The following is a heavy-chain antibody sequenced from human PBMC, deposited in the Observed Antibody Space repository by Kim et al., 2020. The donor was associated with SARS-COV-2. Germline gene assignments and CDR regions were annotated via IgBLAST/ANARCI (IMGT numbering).Heavy chain of an antibody. J-gene: IGHJ4*02. D-gene: IGHD2-15*01. CDR2: INSDGTNI. CDR1: GFTFSTYW. Sequence: GGSLRLSCAASGFTFSTYWMHWVRQAPGKGLVWVSRINSDGTNISYGDSVKGRFTISRDNAKNTLYLQMNSLRAEDTAMYYCARSTVVPDYWGQGTLVTVSS. V-gene: IGHV3-74*01. CDR3: ARSTVVPDY.